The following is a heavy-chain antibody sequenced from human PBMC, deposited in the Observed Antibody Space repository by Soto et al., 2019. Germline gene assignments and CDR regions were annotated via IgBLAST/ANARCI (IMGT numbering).Heavy chain of an antibody. CDR2: ISAYNGNT. CDR1: GYTFTSYG. J-gene: IGHJ5*02. Sequence: ASWRVSFKAAGYTFTSYGISWGRQSGSQGLEWMGWISAYNGNTNYAQKLQGRVTMTTDTSTSTAYMELRSLRSDDTAVYYCARDVQVVGATNWFEPWGQGTPVTVSS. D-gene: IGHD1-26*01. CDR3: ARDVQVVGATNWFEP. V-gene: IGHV1-18*01.